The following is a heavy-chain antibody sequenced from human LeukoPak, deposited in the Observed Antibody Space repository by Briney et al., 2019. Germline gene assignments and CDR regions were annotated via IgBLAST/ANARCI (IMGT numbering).Heavy chain of an antibody. V-gene: IGHV3-30-3*01. J-gene: IGHJ4*02. D-gene: IGHD1-26*01. CDR3: ARDPTEWGFFDY. CDR1: GFTFSSYA. CDR2: ISYDGSNK. Sequence: PGGSLRLSCAASGFTFSSYAMHWVRQAPGKGLEWVAVISYDGSNKYYADSVKGRFTISRDNSKNTLYLQMNSLRAEDTAVYYCARDPTEWGFFDYWGQGTLVTVSS.